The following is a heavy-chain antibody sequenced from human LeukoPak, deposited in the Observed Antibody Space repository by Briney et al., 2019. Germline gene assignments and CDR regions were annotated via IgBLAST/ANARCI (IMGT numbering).Heavy chain of an antibody. CDR1: DGSIGSSY. V-gene: IGHV4-59*01. J-gene: IGHJ6*02. CDR3: ARSGSGSYVYYYGLDV. Sequence: SETLSLICTVSDGSIGSSYWSWIRQPPGKGLEWIGYIYYSGSTNYNPSLKSRVTMSVDTSKNHFSLNLTSVTAADTAVYYCARSGSGSYVYYYGLDVWGQGTTVTVSS. CDR2: IYYSGST. D-gene: IGHD3-16*01.